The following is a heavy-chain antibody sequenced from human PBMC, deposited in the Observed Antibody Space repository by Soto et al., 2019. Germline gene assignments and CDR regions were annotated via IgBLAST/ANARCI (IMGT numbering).Heavy chain of an antibody. Sequence: EVQLVESGGGLVQPGGSLRLSCVASGFIFNSYSMNWVRQAPGKGLEWVSYINSGSTSVFYADSVKGRFTISRDNAKNSLYLQMNSLRAGDTAVYYCASSASPVAYWGQGTLVTVSS. CDR2: INSGSTSV. CDR1: GFIFNSYS. D-gene: IGHD1-26*01. CDR3: ASSASPVAY. V-gene: IGHV3-48*01. J-gene: IGHJ4*02.